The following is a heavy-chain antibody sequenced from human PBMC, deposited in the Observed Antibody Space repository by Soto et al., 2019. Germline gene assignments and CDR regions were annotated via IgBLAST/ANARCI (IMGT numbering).Heavy chain of an antibody. CDR2: ISSSGSTI. CDR3: ARVVLLTHSAD. D-gene: IGHD3-10*01. J-gene: IGHJ4*02. Sequence: PGGSLRLSCAASGFTFSSYEMNWVRQAPGKGLEWVSYISSSGSTIYYADSVKGRFTISRDNAKNSLYPQMNSLRAEDTAVYYCARVVLLTHSADWGQGTLVTVSS. V-gene: IGHV3-48*03. CDR1: GFTFSSYE.